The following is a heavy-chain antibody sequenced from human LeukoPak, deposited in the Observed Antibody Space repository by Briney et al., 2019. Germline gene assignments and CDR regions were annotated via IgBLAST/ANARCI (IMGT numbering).Heavy chain of an antibody. CDR3: ARVPLLDGTAMVTTFVY. CDR2: INHSGST. J-gene: IGHJ4*02. Sequence: SETLSLTCAVYGGSFSGYYWSWIRQPPGKGLEWIGEINHSGSTNYNPSLKSRVTISVDTSKNQFSLKLSSVTAADTAVYYCARVPLLDGTAMVTTFVYWGQGTLVTVSS. CDR1: GGSFSGYY. V-gene: IGHV4-34*01. D-gene: IGHD5-18*01.